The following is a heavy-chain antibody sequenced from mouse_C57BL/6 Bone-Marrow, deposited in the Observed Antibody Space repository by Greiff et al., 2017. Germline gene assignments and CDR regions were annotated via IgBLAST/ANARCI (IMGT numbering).Heavy chain of an antibody. V-gene: IGHV1-63*01. CDR2: IYPGGGYT. J-gene: IGHJ4*01. Sequence: QVQLKQSGAELVRPGTSVKMSCKASGYTFTNYWIGWAKQRPGHGLEWIGDIYPGGGYTNYNEKFKGKATLTADKSSSTAYMQFSSLTSEDSAIYYCARYYYGSSDAMDYWGQGTSVTVSS. CDR3: ARYYYGSSDAMDY. D-gene: IGHD1-1*01. CDR1: GYTFTNYW.